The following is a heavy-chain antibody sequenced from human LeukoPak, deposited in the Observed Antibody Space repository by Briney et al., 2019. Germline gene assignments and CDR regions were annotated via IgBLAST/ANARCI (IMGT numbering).Heavy chain of an antibody. V-gene: IGHV3-21*01. CDR1: GFTFSSYS. CDR3: ARKACQQTEDH. J-gene: IGHJ4*02. Sequence: GGSLRLSCAASGFTFSSYSMNWVRQAPGKGLEWVSSISSSSSYIYYADSVKGRFTISRDNAKNSLYLQMNSLRAEDTAVYYCARKACQQTEDHWGQGTLVIISS. D-gene: IGHD6-13*01. CDR2: ISSSSSYI.